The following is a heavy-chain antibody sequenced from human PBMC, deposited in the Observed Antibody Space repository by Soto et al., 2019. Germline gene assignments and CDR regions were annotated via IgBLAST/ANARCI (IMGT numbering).Heavy chain of an antibody. V-gene: IGHV3-7*01. CDR2: ISPDGSAK. CDR1: GMTFSNYW. D-gene: IGHD5-12*01. CDR3: AAWDISNP. J-gene: IGHJ4*02. Sequence: EERLVESGGGLVQPGGSLRLSCVASGMTFSNYWMNWVRQTPGKGLEWVANISPDGSAKAYVDSVKGRFTVSRDNAKNSFYLQMNSLRAEDTAVYFCAAWDISNPWGQGTLVTVSS.